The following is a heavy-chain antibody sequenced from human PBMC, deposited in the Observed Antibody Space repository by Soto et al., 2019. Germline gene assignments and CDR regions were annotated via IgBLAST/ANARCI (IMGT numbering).Heavy chain of an antibody. Sequence: QGQLQESGPGLVKPSETLSLTCTVSGGSISNYFCNWIRPPAGKGLEWIGRIDNSGSTNYNPSLKSRITMSADTSRNQFSLKLNSVTAADTAVYYCARGGQDFWSGPFDYWGQGALVTVSS. V-gene: IGHV4-4*07. D-gene: IGHD3-3*01. CDR1: GGSISNYF. J-gene: IGHJ4*02. CDR2: IDNSGST. CDR3: ARGGQDFWSGPFDY.